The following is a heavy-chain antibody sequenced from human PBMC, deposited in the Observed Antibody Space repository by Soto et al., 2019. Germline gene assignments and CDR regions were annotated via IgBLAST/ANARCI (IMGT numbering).Heavy chain of an antibody. Sequence: GGSLRLSCAASGFTFSSYSMNWVRQAPGKGLEWVSYISSSSSTIYYADSVKGRFTISRDNAKNSLYLQMNSLRAEDTAVYYCARERDEPQDWNSGPYDYYYYMDVWGKGTTVTVSS. CDR3: ARERDEPQDWNSGPYDYYYYMDV. D-gene: IGHD1-7*01. J-gene: IGHJ6*03. V-gene: IGHV3-48*01. CDR1: GFTFSSYS. CDR2: ISSSSSTI.